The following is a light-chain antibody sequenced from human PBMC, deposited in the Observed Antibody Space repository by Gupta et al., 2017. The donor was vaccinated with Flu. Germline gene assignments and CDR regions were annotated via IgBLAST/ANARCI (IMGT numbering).Light chain of an antibody. J-gene: IGKJ1*01. CDR2: KAS. V-gene: IGKV1-5*03. Sequence: PSPLSAAVGNSFTSTFRTSHSISSSMAWYQEKPGKAPELLIYKASSLESGDPSRFSCSGSATELTLTISSPQREDLAADFCQQDNSFSWAFGQGTKVEIK. CDR3: QQDNSFSWA. CDR1: HSISSS.